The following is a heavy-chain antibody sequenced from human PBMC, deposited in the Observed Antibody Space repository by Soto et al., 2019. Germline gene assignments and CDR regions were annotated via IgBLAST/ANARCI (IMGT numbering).Heavy chain of an antibody. V-gene: IGHV4-39*01. CDR1: GGSVSVDSYY. D-gene: IGHD4-17*01. J-gene: IGHJ4*02. CDR2: IHYRGST. CDR3: ARLATTVSTPNY. Sequence: ETLSLTCAVSGGSVSVDSYYWAWIRQPPGKGLEWIATIHYRGSTYYATSLKSRVTISIDTSKNQFSLMLASVTATDTAFYYCARLATTVSTPNYWGQGTLVTVSS.